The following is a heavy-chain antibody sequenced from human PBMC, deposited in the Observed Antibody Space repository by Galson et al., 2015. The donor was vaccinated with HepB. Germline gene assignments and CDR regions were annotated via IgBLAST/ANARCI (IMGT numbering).Heavy chain of an antibody. J-gene: IGHJ4*02. CDR1: GFTFSSYG. CDR3: AKVIDFDFDYYDSSGYYSGFDY. CDR2: ISYDGSNK. Sequence: SLRLSCAASGFTFSSYGMHWVRQAPGKGLEWVAVISYDGSNKYYADSVKGRFTISRDNSKNTLYLQMNSLRAGDTAVYYCAKVIDFDFDYYDSSGYYSGFDYWGQGTLVTVSS. D-gene: IGHD3-22*01. V-gene: IGHV3-30*18.